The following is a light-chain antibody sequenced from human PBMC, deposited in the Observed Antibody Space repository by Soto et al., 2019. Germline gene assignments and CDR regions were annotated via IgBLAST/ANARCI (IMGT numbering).Light chain of an antibody. J-gene: IGKJ4*01. V-gene: IGKV3-20*01. CDR2: GAS. Sequence: TQSPSTLSASVGDRVTITCRASQSFSSRKIAWFQQKPGQAPRLLMYGASSRGTGIPDRFSGGGSGTDFTLTISRLEPEDFAVYYCLQYDTSPLTFGGGTKVDIK. CDR1: QSFSSRK. CDR3: LQYDTSPLT.